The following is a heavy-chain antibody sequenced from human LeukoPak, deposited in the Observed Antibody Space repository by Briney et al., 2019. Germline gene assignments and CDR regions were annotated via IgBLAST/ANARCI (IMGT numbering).Heavy chain of an antibody. Sequence: SGGSLRLSCAASGFTFSSYSMNWVRQAPGKGLEWVSYISSSSSTIHYADSVKGRFTISRDNAKNSLYLQMNSLRAEDTAVYYCARRAGAYSHPYDYWGQGTLVTVSS. V-gene: IGHV3-48*01. CDR2: ISSSSSTI. J-gene: IGHJ4*02. D-gene: IGHD4/OR15-4a*01. CDR1: GFTFSSYS. CDR3: ARRAGAYSHPYDY.